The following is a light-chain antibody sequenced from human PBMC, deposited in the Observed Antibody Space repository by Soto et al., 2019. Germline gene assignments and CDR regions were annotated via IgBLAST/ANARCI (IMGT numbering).Light chain of an antibody. CDR2: DNN. CDR1: SSNIGNHY. J-gene: IGLJ1*01. V-gene: IGLV1-51*01. CDR3: GTWDSSLSAFV. Sequence: QSVLTQPPSVSAAPGQKVTISCSGSSSNIGNHYVSWYQQLPGTAPKLLIFDNNNRPSGIPDRVSGSKSGTSATLGITGLQIGDEADYYCGTWDSSLSAFVFGTGTKVTVL.